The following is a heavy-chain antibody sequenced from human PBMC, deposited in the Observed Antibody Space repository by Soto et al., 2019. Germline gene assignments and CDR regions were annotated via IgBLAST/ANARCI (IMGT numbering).Heavy chain of an antibody. D-gene: IGHD3-22*01. V-gene: IGHV4-59*01. J-gene: IGHJ3*02. CDR1: GGSISSYY. CDR2: IYYSGST. CDR3: ARDYYDSSGSLGAFDI. Sequence: SETLSLTCTVSGGSISSYYWSWIRQPPGKGLEWIGYIYYSGSTNYNPSLKSRVTISVDTSKNQFSLKLSSVTAADTAVYYCARDYYDSSGSLGAFDIWGQGTMVTVS.